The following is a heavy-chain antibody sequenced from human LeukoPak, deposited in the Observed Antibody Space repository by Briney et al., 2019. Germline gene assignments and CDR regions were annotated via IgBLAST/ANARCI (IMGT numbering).Heavy chain of an antibody. CDR1: GCTFSSYG. CDR3: AKAARYCSSTSCYYYYYMDV. V-gene: IGHV3-30*02. J-gene: IGHJ6*03. Sequence: GGSLRLSCAASGCTFSSYGMHWVRQAPAKGLEWVAFMRYDGSNKYYGASVKRPLNIPSDKSKNTPYLQMNSLRAEDTAVYYCAKAARYCSSTSCYYYYYMDVWGKGTTVTVSS. D-gene: IGHD2-2*01. CDR2: MRYDGSNK.